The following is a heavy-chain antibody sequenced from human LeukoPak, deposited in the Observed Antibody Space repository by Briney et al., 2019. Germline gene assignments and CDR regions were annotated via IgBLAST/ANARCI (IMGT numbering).Heavy chain of an antibody. Sequence: GESLKISCKGSGYSFPTYWIAWVRQMPGKGGGWMGIIYPDESNIRYSPSFQGQVTISADKSISPAYLQWSSLKASDTAMYYCARPPSRGYSSSFEYWGQGTLVTVSS. D-gene: IGHD2-2*03. J-gene: IGHJ4*02. CDR3: ARPPSRGYSSSFEY. CDR1: GYSFPTYW. V-gene: IGHV5-51*01. CDR2: IYPDESNI.